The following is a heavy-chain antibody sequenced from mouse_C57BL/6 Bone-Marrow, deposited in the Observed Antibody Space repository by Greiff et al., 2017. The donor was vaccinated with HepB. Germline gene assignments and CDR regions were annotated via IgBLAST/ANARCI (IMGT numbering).Heavy chain of an antibody. Sequence: QVQLQQPGAELVMPGASVKLSCKASGYTFTSYWMHWVKQRPGQGLEWIGEIDPSDSYTNYNQKFKGKSTLTVDKSSSTAYMQLSSLTSEDSAVYYCAREETAQASYYFDYWGQGITLTVSS. V-gene: IGHV1-69*01. CDR2: IDPSDSYT. J-gene: IGHJ2*01. CDR1: GYTFTSYW. D-gene: IGHD3-2*02. CDR3: AREETAQASYYFDY.